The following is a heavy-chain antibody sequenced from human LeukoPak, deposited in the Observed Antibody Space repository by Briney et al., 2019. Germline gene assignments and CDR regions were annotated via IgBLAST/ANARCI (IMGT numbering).Heavy chain of an antibody. Sequence: ASVKVSCKASGYTFTGYYMHWVRQAPGQGLEWMGWINPNSGGTNYAQKFQGWVTMTRDTSISTAYMELSRLRSDDTAVYYCARAMVRASYGMDVWGKGITVTVSS. CDR1: GYTFTGYY. D-gene: IGHD3-10*01. CDR2: INPNSGGT. V-gene: IGHV1-2*04. CDR3: ARAMVRASYGMDV. J-gene: IGHJ6*04.